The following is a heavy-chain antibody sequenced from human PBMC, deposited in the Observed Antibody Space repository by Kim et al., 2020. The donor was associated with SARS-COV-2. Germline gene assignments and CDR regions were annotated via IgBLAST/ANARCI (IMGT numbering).Heavy chain of an antibody. D-gene: IGHD6-13*01. Sequence: ASVKGLFTISRDNTKNSLYLQMSSLRAEDTAVYYCARGALIAAAGTGDYWGKGTLVTVSS. J-gene: IGHJ4*02. V-gene: IGHV3-11*01. CDR3: ARGALIAAAGTGDY.